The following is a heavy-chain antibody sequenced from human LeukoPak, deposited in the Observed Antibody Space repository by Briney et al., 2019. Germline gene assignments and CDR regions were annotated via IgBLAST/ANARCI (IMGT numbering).Heavy chain of an antibody. Sequence: PGGSLRLSCAASGFTFSNAWMNWVRQAPGKGLEWIGRIKRKTDGGTTDYAAPVKGRFTISRDDSKNTLYLQMNSLRAEDTAVYYCAGGGLPDYFDYWGQGTLVTVSS. CDR1: GFTFSNAW. V-gene: IGHV3-15*05. J-gene: IGHJ4*02. D-gene: IGHD3-16*01. CDR2: IKRKTDGGTT. CDR3: AGGGLPDYFDY.